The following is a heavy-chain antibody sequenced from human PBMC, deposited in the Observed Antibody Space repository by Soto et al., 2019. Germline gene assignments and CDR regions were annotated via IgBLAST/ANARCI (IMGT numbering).Heavy chain of an antibody. Sequence: QVQLVQSGAEVKKPGASVKVSCKASGYTFTSYYMHWVRQAPGQGLEWMGIINPSGGSTSYAQKFRCSVSMTRDTSTITVYLDLSSLRSDDTAVYYCASVYPSDTRCGYVGNNWFDPWGQGTLVTVSS. CDR1: GYTFTSYY. J-gene: IGHJ5*02. D-gene: IGHD5-18*01. CDR2: INPSGGST. V-gene: IGHV1-46*03. CDR3: ASVYPSDTRCGYVGNNWFDP.